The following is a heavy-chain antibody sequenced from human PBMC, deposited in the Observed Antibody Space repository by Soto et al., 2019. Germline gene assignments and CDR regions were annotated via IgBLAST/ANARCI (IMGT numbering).Heavy chain of an antibody. D-gene: IGHD2-15*01. J-gene: IGHJ4*02. CDR2: IYYSGST. CDR3: ARLAPNCSGGSCYFEYFDY. CDR1: GGSISSGGYY. V-gene: IGHV4-31*02. Sequence: PSETLSLTXTVSGGSISSGGYYWSWIRQHPGKGLEWIGYIYYSGSTYYNPSLKSRVTISVDTSKNQFSLKLSSVTAADTAVYYCARLAPNCSGGSCYFEYFDYWGQGTLVTVSS.